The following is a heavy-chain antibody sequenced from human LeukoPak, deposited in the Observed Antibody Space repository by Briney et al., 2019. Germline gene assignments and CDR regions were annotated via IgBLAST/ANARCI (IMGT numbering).Heavy chain of an antibody. Sequence: PSETLSLTCTVSGGSISSYYWSWIRQPPGKGLEWIGYIYYSGSTNYNPSLKSRVTISVDTSKNQFSLKLSSVTAADTAVYYCARARVDFWSGSKGPYYFDYWGQGTLVTVSS. V-gene: IGHV4-59*01. D-gene: IGHD3-3*01. CDR2: IYYSGST. CDR1: GGSISSYY. CDR3: ARARVDFWSGSKGPYYFDY. J-gene: IGHJ4*02.